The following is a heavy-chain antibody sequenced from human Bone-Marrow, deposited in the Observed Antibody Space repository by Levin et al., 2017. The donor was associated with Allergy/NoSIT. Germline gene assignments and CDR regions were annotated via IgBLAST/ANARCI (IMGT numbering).Heavy chain of an antibody. CDR1: GFTFSSYD. CDR3: AKEGSGSYAHY. D-gene: IGHD1-26*01. Sequence: GGSLRLSCAASGFTFSSYDMSWVRQAPGKGLEWVSAISGGGGRTYFADSVKGRFTISRDNSKNTLYLQMNSLRAEDTAVYYCAKEGSGSYAHYWGQGTLVTVSS. J-gene: IGHJ4*02. V-gene: IGHV3-23*01. CDR2: ISGGGGRT.